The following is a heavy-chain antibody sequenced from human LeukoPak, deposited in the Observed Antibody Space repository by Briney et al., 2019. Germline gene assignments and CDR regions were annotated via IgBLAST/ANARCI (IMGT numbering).Heavy chain of an antibody. CDR2: ISYDGSNK. CDR3: ATDRPYITSWYGCSTP. J-gene: IGHJ5*02. CDR1: GFTFSSYG. D-gene: IGHD3-10*01. Sequence: GGSLRLSCAASGFTFSSYGMHWVRQAPGKGLEWVAVISYDGSNKYYADSVKGRFTISRDNSKNTLYLQMHSLRVEDTAVYYCATDRPYITSWYGCSTPWGQGTLVTVSS. V-gene: IGHV3-30*03.